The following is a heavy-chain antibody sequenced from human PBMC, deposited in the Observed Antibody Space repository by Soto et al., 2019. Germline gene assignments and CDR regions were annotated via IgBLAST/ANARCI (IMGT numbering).Heavy chain of an antibody. Sequence: SETLSLTCTVSGGSISSYYWSWIRQPPGKGLEWIGYIYYSGSTNYNPSLKSRVTISVDTSKNQFSLKLSSVTAADTAVYYCAREKRDHYDFWSGYYYGMDVWGQGTTVTVSS. J-gene: IGHJ6*02. CDR2: IYYSGST. CDR1: GGSISSYY. CDR3: AREKRDHYDFWSGYYYGMDV. V-gene: IGHV4-59*01. D-gene: IGHD3-3*01.